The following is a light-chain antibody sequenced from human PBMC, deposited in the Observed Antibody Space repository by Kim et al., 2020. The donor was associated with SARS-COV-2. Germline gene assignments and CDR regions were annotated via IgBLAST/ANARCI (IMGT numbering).Light chain of an antibody. V-gene: IGLV1-51*01. Sequence: GPKFAISCPGSCSNIGNNYVSWYQHVPGTAPKLLIYDTYKRPSGIPDRFFGSKSGTSATLAITGLRTGDEADYYCEAWDTSLSARVFGGGTKVTVL. J-gene: IGLJ3*02. CDR2: DTY. CDR3: EAWDTSLSARV. CDR1: CSNIGNNY.